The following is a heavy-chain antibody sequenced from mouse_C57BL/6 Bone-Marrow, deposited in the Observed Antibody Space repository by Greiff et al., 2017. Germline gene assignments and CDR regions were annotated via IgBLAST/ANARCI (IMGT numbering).Heavy chain of an antibody. CDR1: GYTFTSHW. D-gene: IGHD4-1*01. CDR3: ARSVGRRYAMDY. CDR2: IFPGSGST. V-gene: IGHV1-56*01. Sequence: QVQLQQSGPELVRPGASVKISCKAPGYTFTSHWLQWVRQRPGQGLEWIGEIFPGSGSTYYNEKFKGKATLTVDTSSSTAYMQLSSLTSEDSAVYFCARSVGRRYAMDYWGQGTSVTVSS. J-gene: IGHJ4*01.